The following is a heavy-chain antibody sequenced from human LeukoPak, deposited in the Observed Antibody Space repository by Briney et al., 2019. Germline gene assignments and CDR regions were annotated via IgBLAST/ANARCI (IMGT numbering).Heavy chain of an antibody. V-gene: IGHV3-30*04. CDR2: ISYDGSNK. CDR1: GFTFSSYA. D-gene: IGHD3-22*01. J-gene: IGHJ3*02. Sequence: GGSLRLSCAASGFTFSSYAMHWVRQAPGKGLEWVAVISYDGSNKYYADSVKGRFTISRDNAKNSVYLQMNSLRAEDTAVYYCAREIGADIWGQGTMVTVSS. CDR3: AREIGADI.